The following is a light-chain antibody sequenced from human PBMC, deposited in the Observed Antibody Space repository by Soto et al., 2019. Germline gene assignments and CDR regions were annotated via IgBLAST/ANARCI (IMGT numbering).Light chain of an antibody. CDR1: RSDVGGYNY. V-gene: IGLV2-8*01. J-gene: IGLJ3*02. Sequence: QSALTQPPSASGSPGQSVTISCTGTRSDVGGYNYVSWYQQHPGKAPKLMVYEVTQRPSGVPDRFSGSKSGNTASLTVSGLQAEDEADYYCSSYAGSNTWVFGGGTKLTVL. CDR3: SSYAGSNTWV. CDR2: EVT.